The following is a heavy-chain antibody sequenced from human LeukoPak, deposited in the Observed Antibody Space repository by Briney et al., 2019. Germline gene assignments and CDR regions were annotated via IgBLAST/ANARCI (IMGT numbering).Heavy chain of an antibody. V-gene: IGHV3-30*14. CDR2: ISYDGSNK. D-gene: IGHD3-22*01. J-gene: IGHJ4*02. CDR3: ARDDDDSSGFGDY. Sequence: GGSLRLSGAASGFTFSSYAMHWVRQAPGKGLEWVAVISYDGSNKYYADSVKGRFTISRDNSKNTLYLQMNSLRAEDTAVYYCARDDDDSSGFGDYWGQGTLVTVSS. CDR1: GFTFSSYA.